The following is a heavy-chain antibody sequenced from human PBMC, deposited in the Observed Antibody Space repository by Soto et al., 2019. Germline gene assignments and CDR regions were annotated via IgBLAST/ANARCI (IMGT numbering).Heavy chain of an antibody. J-gene: IGHJ4*02. CDR1: GFTFSVYW. Sequence: EVQLVESGGGLVQPGGSLRLSCAASGFTFSVYWMHWVRQAPGQGLVWVSRINSDGISTSYADSVKGRFTISRDNAKNTLYLQMNNLRAEDTAVYYCAGHGDYWGQGTLVTVSS. CDR3: AGHGDY. V-gene: IGHV3-74*01. CDR2: INSDGIST.